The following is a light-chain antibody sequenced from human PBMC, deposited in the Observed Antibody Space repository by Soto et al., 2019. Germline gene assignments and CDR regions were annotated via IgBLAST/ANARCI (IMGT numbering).Light chain of an antibody. CDR3: QQDNSYSLT. CDR1: QSISSW. CDR2: DAS. J-gene: IGKJ1*01. V-gene: IGKV1-5*01. Sequence: DIQMTQSPSTLSASVGDRVTITCRASQSISSWLAWYQQKPGKAPKLLIYDASSLESGVPSRFSGSGSGTECTLTISSLQPDEVATYYCQQDNSYSLTFGQGTKVEIK.